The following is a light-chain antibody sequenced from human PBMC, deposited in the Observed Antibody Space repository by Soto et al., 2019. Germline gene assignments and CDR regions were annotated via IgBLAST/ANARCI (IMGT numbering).Light chain of an antibody. Sequence: SYELTQPPSVSVAPGKTARITCGGTNIGSKSVHWYQQKPGQAPVLVIYYDSDRPSGIPERFSGSNSGNTATLTISRVEAGDEADYYCQVWDSSSDHHDVFGTGTKVTVL. J-gene: IGLJ1*01. CDR2: YDS. CDR3: QVWDSSSDHHDV. V-gene: IGLV3-21*04. CDR1: NIGSKS.